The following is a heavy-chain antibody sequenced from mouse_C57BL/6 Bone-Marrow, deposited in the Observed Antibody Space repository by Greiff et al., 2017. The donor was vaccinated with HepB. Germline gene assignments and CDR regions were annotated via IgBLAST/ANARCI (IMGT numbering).Heavy chain of an antibody. CDR1: GFTFSSYA. J-gene: IGHJ3*01. Sequence: EVKLMESGGGLVKPGGSLKLSCAASGFTFSSYAMSWVRQTPEKRLEWVATISDGGSYTYYPDNVKGRFTISRDNAKNNLYLQMSHLKSEDTAMYYCARDDYACFAYWGQGTLVTVSA. V-gene: IGHV5-4*01. D-gene: IGHD2-4*01. CDR2: ISDGGSYT. CDR3: ARDDYACFAY.